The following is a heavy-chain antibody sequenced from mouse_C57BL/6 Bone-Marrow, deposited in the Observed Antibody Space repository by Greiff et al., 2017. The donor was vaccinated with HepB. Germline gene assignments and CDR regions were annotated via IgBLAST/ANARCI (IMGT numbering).Heavy chain of an antibody. V-gene: IGHV3-6*01. CDR1: GYSITSGYY. CDR3: ARAGDRNYVPFAY. CDR2: ISYDGSN. Sequence: VQLKESGPGLVKPSQSLSLTCSVTGYSITSGYYWNWIRQFPGNKLEWMGYISYDGSNNYNPSLKNRISITRDTSKNQFFLKLNSVTTEDTATYYCARAGDRNYVPFAYWGQGTLVTVSA. D-gene: IGHD2-1*01. J-gene: IGHJ3*01.